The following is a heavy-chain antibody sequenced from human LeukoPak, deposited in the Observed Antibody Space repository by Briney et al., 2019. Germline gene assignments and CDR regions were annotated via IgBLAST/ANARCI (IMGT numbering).Heavy chain of an antibody. V-gene: IGHV1-24*01. Sequence: GASVKVSCKVSGYTLTELSMHWVRQAPGKGLEWMGRFDPEDGETIYAQKFRGRVTMTEDTSTDTAYMDLSSLRSEDTAMYYCATVVAVATFDYWGQGTLVTVSS. CDR2: FDPEDGET. CDR1: GYTLTELS. CDR3: ATVVAVATFDY. J-gene: IGHJ4*02. D-gene: IGHD6-19*01.